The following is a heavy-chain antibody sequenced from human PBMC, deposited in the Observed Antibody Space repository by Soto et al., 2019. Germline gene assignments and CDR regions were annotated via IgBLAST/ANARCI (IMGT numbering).Heavy chain of an antibody. CDR1: GFLFTDYY. D-gene: IGHD2-8*01. CDR2: IDGSSDYT. CDR3: ARDLRFSSTNYFDF. Sequence: LRLSCTASGFLFTDYYMSWVRQPPGKGLEWLAYIDGSSDYTNSADSVKGRFTISRDNAKNSVFLQMNNLRADDTAVYYCARDLRFSSTNYFDFWGRGTLVTVSS. J-gene: IGHJ4*02. V-gene: IGHV3-11*06.